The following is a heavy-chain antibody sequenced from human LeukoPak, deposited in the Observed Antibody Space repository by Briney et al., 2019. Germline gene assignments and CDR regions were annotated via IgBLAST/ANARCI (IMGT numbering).Heavy chain of an antibody. D-gene: IGHD7-27*01. CDR2: ISGSDEST. V-gene: IGHV3-23*01. CDR3: ANRRLGRGAFDI. J-gene: IGHJ3*02. CDR1: GFTFSSYY. Sequence: SGGSLSLLCAASGFTFSSYYMSWTRQAPGRGLEWVSEISGSDESTKYVDSVKGRFTISRDNSKNTLYLLLNSLRVDDTAVYYCANRRLGRGAFDIWGQGTMVTVSS.